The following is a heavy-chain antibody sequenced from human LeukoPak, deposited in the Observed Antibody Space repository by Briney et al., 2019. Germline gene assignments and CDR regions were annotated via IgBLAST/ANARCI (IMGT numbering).Heavy chain of an antibody. J-gene: IGHJ4*02. Sequence: SETLSLTCAVYGGSFSGYYWSWIRQPPGKGLEWIGEINHSGSTNYNPSLKSRVTISVDTSKNQFSLKLSSVTAADTAVYYCARHRWLRPHFDYWGQGTLVTVSS. CDR1: GGSFSGYY. V-gene: IGHV4-34*01. CDR3: ARHRWLRPHFDY. CDR2: INHSGST. D-gene: IGHD5-12*01.